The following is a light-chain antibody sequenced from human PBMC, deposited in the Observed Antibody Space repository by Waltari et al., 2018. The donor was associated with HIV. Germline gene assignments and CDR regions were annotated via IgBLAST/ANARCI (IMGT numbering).Light chain of an antibody. J-gene: IGKJ2*01. CDR1: QSMSAK. CDR2: ESA. V-gene: IGKV3-15*01. Sequence: EIVMTQSPPTLSVSPGQRVTLSWRASQSMSAKVAWYQQRPGQAPRRLIYESATRPTGIPARVSGRGSVTEFTLTISSLQSEDFAAYFCQQYDSGPRGITFGQGTMLEIK. CDR3: QQYDSGPRGIT.